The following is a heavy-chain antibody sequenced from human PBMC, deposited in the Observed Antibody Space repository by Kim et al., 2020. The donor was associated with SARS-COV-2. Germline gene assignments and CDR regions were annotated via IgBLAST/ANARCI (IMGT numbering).Heavy chain of an antibody. J-gene: IGHJ3*02. V-gene: IGHV3-7*01. Sequence: VDSVKGRFTISRDNAKNSLYLQTNSLRAEDTAVYYCASHNTGHHYNAFDIWGQGTMVTVAS. D-gene: IGHD3-22*01. CDR3: ASHNTGHHYNAFDI.